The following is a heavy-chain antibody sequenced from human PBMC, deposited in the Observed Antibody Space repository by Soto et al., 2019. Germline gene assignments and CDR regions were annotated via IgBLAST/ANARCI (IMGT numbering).Heavy chain of an antibody. J-gene: IGHJ5*02. Sequence: QVTLKESGPVLVKPTETLTLRCTVSGLSITDSEMGVSWIRQPPGQPLGWLAYIDSSGEKSYRTFLKSRPAISKDTSKSQIVLTRTNMDPADTATYYCARRHLAVAVSPWFDPWGQGIPVTVSS. CDR2: IDSSGEK. CDR1: GLSITDSEMG. CDR3: ARRHLAVAVSPWFDP. V-gene: IGHV2-26*01. D-gene: IGHD6-19*01.